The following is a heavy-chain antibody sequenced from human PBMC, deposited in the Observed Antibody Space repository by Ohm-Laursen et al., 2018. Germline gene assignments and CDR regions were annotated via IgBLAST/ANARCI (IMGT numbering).Heavy chain of an antibody. V-gene: IGHV3-7*01. CDR3: ARGRYDSSGYDDY. Sequence: GSLRLSCAASGFTFSSYWMSWVRQAPGKGLEWVANIKQDGSEKYYVDSVKGRFTISRDNAKNSLYLQMNSLRAEDTAVYYCARGRYDSSGYDDYWGQGTLVTVSS. D-gene: IGHD3-22*01. CDR2: IKQDGSEK. CDR1: GFTFSSYW. J-gene: IGHJ4*02.